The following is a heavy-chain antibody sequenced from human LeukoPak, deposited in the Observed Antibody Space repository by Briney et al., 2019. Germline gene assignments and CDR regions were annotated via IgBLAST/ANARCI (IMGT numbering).Heavy chain of an antibody. D-gene: IGHD3-22*01. Sequence: PSGTPSLTCAVSGGSISSSNWWSWVRQPPGKGLEWIGEINHSGSTNYNPSLKSRVTISVDTSKNQFSLKLSSVTAADTAVYYCARGPISYYYDSSGRRGNDYWGQGTLVTVSS. CDR1: GGSISSSNW. V-gene: IGHV4-4*02. CDR3: ARGPISYYYDSSGRRGNDY. J-gene: IGHJ4*02. CDR2: INHSGST.